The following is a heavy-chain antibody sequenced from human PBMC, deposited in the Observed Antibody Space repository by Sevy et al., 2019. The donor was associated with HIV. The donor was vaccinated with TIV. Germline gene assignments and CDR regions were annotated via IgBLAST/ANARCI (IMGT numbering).Heavy chain of an antibody. CDR1: GFTFDDYA. V-gene: IGHV3-9*01. CDR3: AKDRTRYSSSTIFDY. CDR2: ISWNSGSI. Sequence: GGSLRLSCAASGFTFDDYAMHWVRQAPGKGLEWVSGISWNSGSIGYADSVKGRFTISRDNAKNSLYLQMNSLRAEDTALYYCAKDRTRYSSSTIFDYWGQGTLVTVSS. J-gene: IGHJ4*02. D-gene: IGHD6-6*01.